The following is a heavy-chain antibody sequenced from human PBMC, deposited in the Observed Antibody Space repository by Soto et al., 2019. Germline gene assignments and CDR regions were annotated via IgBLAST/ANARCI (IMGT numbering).Heavy chain of an antibody. CDR2: IIPILGIA. J-gene: IGHJ3*02. D-gene: IGHD6-6*01. CDR3: ASLEYSSSDDALDI. Sequence: QVQLVQSGAEVKKPGSSVKVSCKASGGTFSSYTISWVRQAPGQGLEWMGRIIPILGIANYAQKFQGRVTITADKSTSTAYMELSSLRSEDTAVYYCASLEYSSSDDALDIWGQGTMVTVSS. V-gene: IGHV1-69*02. CDR1: GGTFSSYT.